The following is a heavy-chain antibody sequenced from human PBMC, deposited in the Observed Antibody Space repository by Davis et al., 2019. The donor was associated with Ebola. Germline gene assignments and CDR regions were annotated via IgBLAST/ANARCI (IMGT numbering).Heavy chain of an antibody. CDR3: ARDPSGGSGWSVGYYGMDV. D-gene: IGHD6-19*01. CDR1: GFTVSSNY. Sequence: GESLKISCAASGFTVSSNYMIWVRQAPGKGLEWVSLLYSSGSSFYADSVKGRFIISRGNYENTLYLQMNSLRVEDTAVYFCARDPSGGSGWSVGYYGMDVWGKGTTATVSS. J-gene: IGHJ6*04. V-gene: IGHV3-53*01. CDR2: LYSSGSS.